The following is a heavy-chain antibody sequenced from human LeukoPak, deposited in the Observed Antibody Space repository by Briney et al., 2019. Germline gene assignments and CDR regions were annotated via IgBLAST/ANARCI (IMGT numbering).Heavy chain of an antibody. CDR1: GYTFTVYF. J-gene: IGHJ4*02. V-gene: IGHV1-2*02. Sequence: GASVKVSCKASGYTFTVYFMQRVRQAPGQGHEWMGWINPNSGGTNYAQKFQGRVTMTLDTSNSAAYMELTSLTPDDTAIYYCASARGSGSLRWGQETLVTVSS. CDR3: ASARGSGSLR. CDR2: INPNSGGT. D-gene: IGHD1-26*01.